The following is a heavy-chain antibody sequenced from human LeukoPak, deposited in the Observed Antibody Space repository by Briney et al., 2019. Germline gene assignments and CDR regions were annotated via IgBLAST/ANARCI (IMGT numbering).Heavy chain of an antibody. V-gene: IGHV3-74*01. D-gene: IGHD3-9*01. CDR2: INSDGSGT. Sequence: GGSLRLSCAASGFTFSSYWMHWVRQAPGKGLVWVSRINSDGSGTSYADSVRGRFTISRDNAKNSLYLEMNSLRAEDTAVYYCARTPFEYFDWLINYYIDYWGQGTLVTVSS. CDR3: ARTPFEYFDWLINYYIDY. CDR1: GFTFSSYW. J-gene: IGHJ4*02.